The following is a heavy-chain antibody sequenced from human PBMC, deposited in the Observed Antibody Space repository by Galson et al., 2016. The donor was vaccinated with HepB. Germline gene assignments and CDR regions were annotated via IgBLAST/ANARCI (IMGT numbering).Heavy chain of an antibody. CDR1: GFTFVDYA. CDR2: LSATTGQA. V-gene: IGHV3-23*01. J-gene: IGHJ5*01. D-gene: IGHD7-27*01. Sequence: SLRLSCAASGFTFVDYAMAWVRQAPGKGLEWVATLSATTGQAYYADSAQGRFTVSRDNSNSSLFLQMNSLRVDDTAIYYCAKGSTPVTWGNWFDSWGQGTTVTVSS. CDR3: AKGSTPVTWGNWFDS.